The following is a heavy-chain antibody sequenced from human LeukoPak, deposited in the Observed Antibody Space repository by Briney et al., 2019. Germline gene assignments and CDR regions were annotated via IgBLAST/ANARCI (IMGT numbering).Heavy chain of an antibody. V-gene: IGHV4-30-4*08. CDR3: ARGPAAMKFDP. J-gene: IGHJ5*02. CDR1: GGSISSGDYY. D-gene: IGHD2-2*01. CDR2: IYYSGST. Sequence: SQTLSLTCPVSGGSISSGDYYWSWIRQPPGKGLEWIGYIYYSGSTYYNPSLKSRVTISVDTSKNQFSLKLSSVTAADTAVYYCARGPAAMKFDPWGQGTLVTVSS.